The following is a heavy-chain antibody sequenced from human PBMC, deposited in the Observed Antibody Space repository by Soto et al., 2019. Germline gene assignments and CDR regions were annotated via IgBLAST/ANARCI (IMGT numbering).Heavy chain of an antibody. CDR1: GYIFSAYY. CDR3: GRDGVQIVSPDLGQWLDP. J-gene: IGHJ5*02. CDR2: LAPNTGRT. V-gene: IGHV1-2*02. D-gene: IGHD1-26*01. Sequence: QVHLVQSGAEVKSPGASVKVSCKAAGYIFSAYYLHWVRHAPGQGLEWMGWLAPNTGRTNYAPKFKGRVTMTTDTSISTAYMERSRLTSDDSAVYYCGRDGVQIVSPDLGQWLDPWGQGTLVTVSS.